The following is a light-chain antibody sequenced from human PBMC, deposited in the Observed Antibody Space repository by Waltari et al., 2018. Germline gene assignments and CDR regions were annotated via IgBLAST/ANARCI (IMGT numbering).Light chain of an antibody. V-gene: IGLV2-18*02. CDR1: SSDVGTYDR. CDR3: SSYTSTIYVV. CDR2: EVR. Sequence: QSALTQPPSVSGSPGQSVTISCTGTSSDVGTYDRVSWYQQPPGPAPKLIIYEVRHRPSGVPDRFSGSKSGDTASLTISGLQAEDEADYYCSSYTSTIYVVFGGGTRLTVL. J-gene: IGLJ2*01.